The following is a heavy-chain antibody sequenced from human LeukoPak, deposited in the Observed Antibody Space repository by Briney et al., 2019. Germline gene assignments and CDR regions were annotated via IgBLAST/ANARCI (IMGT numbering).Heavy chain of an antibody. CDR1: GLTFSNYA. CDR3: AKDHPVGGIAAPDY. V-gene: IGHV3-23*01. D-gene: IGHD6-13*01. Sequence: GGSLRLSCAASGLTFSNYAMSWVRQAPGKGLEWVSSIRGNGETTYYAESVKGRFTVSRDNSKNTLYLQMNSLRAEDTAVYYCAKDHPVGGIAAPDYWGQGTLVTVSS. J-gene: IGHJ4*02. CDR2: IRGNGETT.